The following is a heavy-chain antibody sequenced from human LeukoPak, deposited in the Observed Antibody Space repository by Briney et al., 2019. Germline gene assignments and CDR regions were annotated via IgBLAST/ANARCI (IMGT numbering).Heavy chain of an antibody. CDR1: GFTFSSYS. Sequence: GRSLRLSCAASGFTFSSYSMNWVRKAPGKGLEWVSSISSSSSYIYYADSVKGRYTISRDNSKNTLYLQMNSLRAEDTAVYYCAKDKEQLVFYGMDVWGQGTTVTVSS. CDR3: AKDKEQLVFYGMDV. J-gene: IGHJ6*02. CDR2: ISSSSSYI. V-gene: IGHV3-21*01. D-gene: IGHD6-13*01.